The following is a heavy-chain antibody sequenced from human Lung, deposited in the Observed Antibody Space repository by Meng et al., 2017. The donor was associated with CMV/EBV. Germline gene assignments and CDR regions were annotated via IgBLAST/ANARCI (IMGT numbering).Heavy chain of an antibody. CDR1: GDSITNHNW. J-gene: IGHJ1*01. D-gene: IGHD3-10*01. CDR2: IPHRGSS. Sequence: VQLREPGPALVKPSETLSLTCAVSGDSITNHNWWAWVRQPPGKGLEWIGEIPHRGSSAYNPSLKSRVSMSIDKSKNQFSLKLTSVTAADTAVYHCLRRSGGSVWGQGTLVPSPQ. V-gene: IGHV4-4*02. CDR3: LRRSGGSV.